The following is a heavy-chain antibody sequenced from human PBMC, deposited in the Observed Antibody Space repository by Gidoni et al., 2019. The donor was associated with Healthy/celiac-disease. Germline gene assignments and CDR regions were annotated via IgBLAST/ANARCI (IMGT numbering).Heavy chain of an antibody. CDR1: GFTFSSYA. J-gene: IGHJ4*02. V-gene: IGHV3-23*01. CDR2: ISVSGGST. CDR3: AKGDCSGGSCPLDY. D-gene: IGHD2-15*01. Sequence: EVQLLESGGGLVQPGGSLRLSCAASGFTFSSYAMSWVRQAPGKGLGWVSAISVSGGSTYYADSVKGRFTISRYNSKNTLYLQMNSLRAEDTAVYYCAKGDCSGGSCPLDYWGQGTLVTVSS.